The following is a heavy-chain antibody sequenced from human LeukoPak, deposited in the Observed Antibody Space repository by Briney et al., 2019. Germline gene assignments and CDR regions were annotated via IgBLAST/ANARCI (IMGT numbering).Heavy chain of an antibody. V-gene: IGHV3-74*01. CDR2: IKNDGSGA. Sequence: GGSLRLSCVASGFTFRSYWMHWVRQAPGKGLVWVSRIKNDGSGATYADSVKGRFTTSRDNAKSTLDLQMNSLRVEDTAVYYCARELSGTGLYSMDVWGQGTTVTVSS. CDR3: ARELSGTGLYSMDV. D-gene: IGHD3-10*01. CDR1: GFTFRSYW. J-gene: IGHJ6*02.